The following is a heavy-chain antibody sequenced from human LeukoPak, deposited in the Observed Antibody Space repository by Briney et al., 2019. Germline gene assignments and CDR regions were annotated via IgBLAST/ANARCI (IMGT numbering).Heavy chain of an antibody. J-gene: IGHJ4*02. CDR1: GGTFSSYA. CDR3: ARSHSGSLRDFDY. Sequence: SVKVSCKASGGTFSSYAISWVRQAPGQGLEWKGGIIPIFGTANYAQKFQGRVMITADESTSTAYMGLSSLRSEDTAVYYCARSHSGSLRDFDYWGQGTLVTVSS. V-gene: IGHV1-69*13. CDR2: IIPIFGTA. D-gene: IGHD1-26*01.